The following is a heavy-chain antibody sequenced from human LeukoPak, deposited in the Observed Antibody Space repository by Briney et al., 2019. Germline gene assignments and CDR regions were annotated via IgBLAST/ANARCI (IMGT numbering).Heavy chain of an antibody. CDR2: IRYDGSNK. Sequence: GGSLRLSCAASGFTFSSYGMHWVRQAPGKGLEWVAFIRYDGSNKYYADSVKGRFTISRDNSKNTLYLQMNSLRAEDTAVYYCAKDHEWSDHFSNYYGSGSYRDWGQGTLVTVSS. J-gene: IGHJ4*02. V-gene: IGHV3-30*02. CDR3: AKDHEWSDHFSNYYGSGSYRD. D-gene: IGHD3-10*01. CDR1: GFTFSSYG.